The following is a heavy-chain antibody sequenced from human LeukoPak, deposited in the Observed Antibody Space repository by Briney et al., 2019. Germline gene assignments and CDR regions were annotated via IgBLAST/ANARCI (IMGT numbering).Heavy chain of an antibody. CDR1: GFTFSSSA. D-gene: IGHD3-10*01. CDR2: ISGSADGT. CDR3: ANSTMVRGVSWWFDP. J-gene: IGHJ5*02. V-gene: IGHV3-23*01. Sequence: GGSLRLSCAASGFTFSSSAMGWVRQAPGKGLEWVSSISGSADGTYYADSVKGRFTISRDNSKDTLYLHMNSLRVEDAAVYYCANSTMVRGVSWWFDPWGQGTLVTVSS.